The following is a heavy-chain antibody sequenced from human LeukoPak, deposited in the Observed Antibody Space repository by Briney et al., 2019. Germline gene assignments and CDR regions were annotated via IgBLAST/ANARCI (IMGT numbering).Heavy chain of an antibody. J-gene: IGHJ5*02. CDR3: ARGGYYGSGNDFRFDP. CDR1: GASISSGSYY. V-gene: IGHV4-61*01. D-gene: IGHD3-10*01. CDR2: IHYTGST. Sequence: SETLSLTCTVSGASISSGSYYWGWIRQPPGKGLECIGYIHYTGSTNYNPSLKSRVTISVDTSKSQFSLKLSSVTAADTAIYYCARGGYYGSGNDFRFDPWGQGTLVTVSS.